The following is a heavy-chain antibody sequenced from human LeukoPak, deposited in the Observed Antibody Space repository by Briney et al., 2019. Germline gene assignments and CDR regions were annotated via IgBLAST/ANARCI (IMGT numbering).Heavy chain of an antibody. V-gene: IGHV1-18*01. Sequence: VASVKVSCKASGYTFTSYGISWVRQAPGQGLEWMGWISAYNGNTNYAQKLQGRVTMTTDTSTSTAYMELRSLRSDDTAVYYCARVEYYYDSSGYLDYWGQGILVTVSS. CDR2: ISAYNGNT. D-gene: IGHD3-22*01. J-gene: IGHJ4*02. CDR3: ARVEYYYDSSGYLDY. CDR1: GYTFTSYG.